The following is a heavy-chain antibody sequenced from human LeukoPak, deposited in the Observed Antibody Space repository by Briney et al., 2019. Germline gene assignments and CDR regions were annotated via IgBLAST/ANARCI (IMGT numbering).Heavy chain of an antibody. Sequence: VGSLRLSCADSGFTFSNYAMSWVRQAPGKGLEWVSAISGSGGNTYYADSVKGRFTISRDNSKNTLYLQMNSLRAEDTAVYYCANDGAYDSSGYFMSFNYWGQGTLVTVSS. CDR2: ISGSGGNT. CDR3: ANDGAYDSSGYFMSFNY. CDR1: GFTFSNYA. V-gene: IGHV3-23*01. D-gene: IGHD3-22*01. J-gene: IGHJ4*02.